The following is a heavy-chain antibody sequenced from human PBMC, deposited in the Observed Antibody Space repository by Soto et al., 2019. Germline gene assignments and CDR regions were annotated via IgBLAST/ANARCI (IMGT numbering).Heavy chain of an antibody. CDR3: ARSEAVRSEAGTTVVGPNNWLDP. CDR1: GGTFSSYG. D-gene: IGHD1-7*01. V-gene: IGHV1-69*01. CDR2: ITAIFGAA. Sequence: QVQLVQSGAEVKKPGSSVKVSCKASGGTFSSYGISWVRQAPGQGLEWMGGITAIFGAANYAPKFQGRVTITADESTSTAYMEMNNLRSEDSAVYYCARSEAVRSEAGTTVVGPNNWLDPWGQGTLVTVSS. J-gene: IGHJ5*02.